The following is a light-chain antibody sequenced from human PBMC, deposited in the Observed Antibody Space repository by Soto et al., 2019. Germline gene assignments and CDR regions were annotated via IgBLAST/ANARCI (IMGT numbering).Light chain of an antibody. CDR2: GAS. J-gene: IGKJ1*01. CDR1: QSVSTN. CDR3: HHYNNWWA. Sequence: EIVMTQSPATLSVSPGERATLSCRASQSVSTNLAWYQQKPGQAPRLLIYGASTRATGIPDRFSGSGSGIEFSLTINSLQSEDFAVYYCHHYNNWWAFGQGTKVDIK. V-gene: IGKV3-15*01.